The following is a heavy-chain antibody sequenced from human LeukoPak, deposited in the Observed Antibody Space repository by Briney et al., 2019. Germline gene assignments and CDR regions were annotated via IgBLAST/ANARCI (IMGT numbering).Heavy chain of an antibody. V-gene: IGHV4-30-4*07. Sequence: SQTLSLTCAVSGGSISSGGYSWSWIRQPPGKGLEWIGYIYYSGSTNYNPSLKSRVTISVDTSKNQFSLKLSSVTAADTAVYYCAREVRYYYDSSGPFDYWGQGTLVTVSS. CDR3: AREVRYYYDSSGPFDY. J-gene: IGHJ4*02. CDR1: GGSISSGGYS. D-gene: IGHD3-22*01. CDR2: IYYSGST.